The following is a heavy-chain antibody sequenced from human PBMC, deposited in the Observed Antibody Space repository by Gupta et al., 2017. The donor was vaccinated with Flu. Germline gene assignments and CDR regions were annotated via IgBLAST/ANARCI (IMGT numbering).Heavy chain of an antibody. CDR3: AKADHSGYYYFSAFDI. CDR2: ISGSGGST. J-gene: IGHJ3*02. CDR1: GFTFSSYA. D-gene: IGHD3-22*01. V-gene: IGHV3-23*01. Sequence: EVQLLESGGGLVQPGGSLRLSCAASGFTFSSYAMRWVRQAPGKGVEWVSAISGSGGSTYYADSVKGRFTISRDNSKNTLYLQMNSLRAEDTAVYYCAKADHSGYYYFSAFDIWGQGTMVTVSS.